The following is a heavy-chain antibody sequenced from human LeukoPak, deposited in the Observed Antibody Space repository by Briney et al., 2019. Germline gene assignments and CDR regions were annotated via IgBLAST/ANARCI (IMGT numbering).Heavy chain of an antibody. CDR2: IYYSGST. J-gene: IGHJ4*02. Sequence: SETLSLTCTVFGGSISNSLYYWSWIRQPPGKGLEWIGYIYYSGSTNYNPSLKSRVTISVDTSKNQFSLKLSSVTAADTAVYHCAREAMYSYGNNFDYWGQGTLVTVSS. CDR3: AREAMYSYGNNFDY. V-gene: IGHV4-61*01. D-gene: IGHD5-18*01. CDR1: GGSISNSLYY.